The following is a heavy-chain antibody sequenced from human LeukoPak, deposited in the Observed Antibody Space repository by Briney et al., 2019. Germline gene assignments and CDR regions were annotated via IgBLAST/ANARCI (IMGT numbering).Heavy chain of an antibody. V-gene: IGHV1-46*01. CDR3: ARDQRYYDSSGHLDY. D-gene: IGHD3-22*01. Sequence: GESLKISCKGSGYSFTNYWIGWVRQAPGQGLEWMGIINPSGGRTSYAQKFQGRVTMTRDTSTSTVYMELSSLRSEDTAVYYCARDQRYYDSSGHLDYWGQGTLVTVSS. J-gene: IGHJ4*02. CDR1: GYSFTNYW. CDR2: INPSGGRT.